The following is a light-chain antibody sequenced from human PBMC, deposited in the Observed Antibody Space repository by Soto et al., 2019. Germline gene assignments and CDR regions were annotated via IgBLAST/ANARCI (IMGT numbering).Light chain of an antibody. CDR1: QSVSNNY. V-gene: IGKV3-20*01. CDR2: GAS. CDR3: QQYKSWPRLMA. Sequence: EIVLTQSPGTLSLSPGERATLSCRASQSVSNNYLAWYQQRPGQAPRLLIYGASKRATGIPDRFSGSGSGTDFTLTISSLESDDFAVYYCQQYKSWPRLMAFGGGTKVEIK. J-gene: IGKJ4*01.